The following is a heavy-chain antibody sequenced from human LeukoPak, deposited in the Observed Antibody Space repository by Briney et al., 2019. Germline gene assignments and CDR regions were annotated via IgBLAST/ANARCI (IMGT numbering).Heavy chain of an antibody. CDR3: ARDPLADYSNYWFAP. D-gene: IGHD4-11*01. V-gene: IGHV1-46*01. CDR2: INPSGGST. Sequence: ASVKVSCKASGYTFTSYYMHWVRQAPGQGLEWMGIINPSGGSTSYAQKFQGRVTMTRETSTSTVYMELSSLRSEDTAVYYCARDPLADYSNYWFAPWGQGTLVTVSS. CDR1: GYTFTSYY. J-gene: IGHJ5*02.